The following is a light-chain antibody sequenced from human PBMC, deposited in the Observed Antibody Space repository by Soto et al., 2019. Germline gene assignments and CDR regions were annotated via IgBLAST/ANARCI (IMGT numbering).Light chain of an antibody. CDR2: WAS. CDR3: QQYCSSPWT. J-gene: IGKJ1*01. Sequence: DIVMTQSPDSLAVSLGERATINCKYSQRVLYSSSNKNYLAWYQQKPGQPPKLLIYWASTRESGVPDRFSGIGSGIDYTLAISRLQAEDVAVYYCQQYCSSPWTFGEGTKVEIK. V-gene: IGKV4-1*01. CDR1: QRVLYSSSNKNY.